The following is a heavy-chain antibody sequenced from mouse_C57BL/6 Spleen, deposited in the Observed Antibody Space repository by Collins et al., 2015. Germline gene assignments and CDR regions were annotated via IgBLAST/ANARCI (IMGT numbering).Heavy chain of an antibody. D-gene: IGHD1-1*01. Sequence: QVQLQQSGAELMKPGASVKLSCKASGYTFTSYWMHWVKQRPGQGLEWIGNINPSNGGTNYNEKFKSKATLTVDKSSSTAYMQLSSLTSEDSAVYYCARLGYYGSWFAYWGQGTLVTVSA. CDR3: ARLGYYGSWFAY. CDR1: GYTFTSYW. V-gene: IGHV1-53*01. CDR2: INPSNGGT. J-gene: IGHJ3*01.